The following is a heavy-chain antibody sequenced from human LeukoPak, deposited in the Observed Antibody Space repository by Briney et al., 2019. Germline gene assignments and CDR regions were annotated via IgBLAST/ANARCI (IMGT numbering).Heavy chain of an antibody. CDR2: ISSSSSYI. CDR1: GFTFSSYS. V-gene: IGHV3-21*01. J-gene: IGHJ4*02. D-gene: IGHD3-22*01. Sequence: PGGSLRLSCAASGFTFSSYSMNWVRQAPGKGLEWVSSISSSSSYIYYADSVKGRFTISRDNAKNSLYLQMNSLRAEDTAVYYCARGFHFDSSGYYDYFDYWGQGTLVTVSS. CDR3: ARGFHFDSSGYYDYFDY.